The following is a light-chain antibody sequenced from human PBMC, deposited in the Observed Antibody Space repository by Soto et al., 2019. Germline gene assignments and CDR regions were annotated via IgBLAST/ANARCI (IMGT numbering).Light chain of an antibody. CDR2: GAS. J-gene: IGKJ5*01. Sequence: DMQMTQSPSSLSASVGDRVTITCRASQGIYNYLAWYQQKPGKAPKLLIYGASTLEAGVPSRFSGSGSGTDFTLTISSLQPEDVATYYCHEYNSALLTFGQGTRLEIK. CDR1: QGIYNY. V-gene: IGKV1-27*01. CDR3: HEYNSALLT.